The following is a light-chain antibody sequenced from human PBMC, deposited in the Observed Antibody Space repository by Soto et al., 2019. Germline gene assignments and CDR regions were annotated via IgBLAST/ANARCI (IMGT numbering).Light chain of an antibody. CDR1: SSDVGAYNY. CDR3: TSYTSSVTLV. J-gene: IGLJ3*02. V-gene: IGLV2-14*01. Sequence: QSALTQPASVSGSPGQSITISCTGTSSDVGAYNYVSWYQQHPGKDPKLIIYDVINRPSGVSSRFSGSKSVNTASLTISGLQAEDEADYYCTSYTSSVTLVFGGGTQLTVL. CDR2: DVI.